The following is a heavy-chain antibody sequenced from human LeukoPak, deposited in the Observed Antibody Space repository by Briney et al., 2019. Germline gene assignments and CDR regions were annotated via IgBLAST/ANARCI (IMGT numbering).Heavy chain of an antibody. Sequence: HPGGSLRLSCAASGFTFSTHVMSWVRQAPGKGLEWVSSIDGSGDSTYYADSVKGRFTISRDNSKNALFLQMNSLRAEDTAVYYCARGSGPETLRCGSNWGQGTLVTVSS. CDR3: ARGSGPETLRCGSN. D-gene: IGHD2-21*01. CDR2: IDGSGDST. CDR1: GFTFSTHV. J-gene: IGHJ4*02. V-gene: IGHV3-23*01.